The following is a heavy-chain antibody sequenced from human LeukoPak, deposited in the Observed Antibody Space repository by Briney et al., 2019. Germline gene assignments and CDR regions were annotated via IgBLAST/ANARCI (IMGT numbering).Heavy chain of an antibody. V-gene: IGHV4-34*01. D-gene: IGHD3-9*01. CDR1: GGSITGYY. CDR2: IHYTGAT. J-gene: IGHJ4*02. Sequence: SETLSLTCAVYGGSITGYYWSWIRQTPGRGLEWVGGIHYTGATSYNPSLKSRATISTDTSKNQFSLRLSSVTAADTAVYYCARGNILTGYCFDFWGQGALVTVSS. CDR3: ARGNILTGYCFDF.